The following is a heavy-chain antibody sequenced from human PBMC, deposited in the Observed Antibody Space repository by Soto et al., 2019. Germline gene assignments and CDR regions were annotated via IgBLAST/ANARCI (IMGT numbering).Heavy chain of an antibody. CDR3: AMYDSSGYYPRWFDP. CDR2: ISAYNGNT. CDR1: GYPFTSYG. J-gene: IGHJ5*02. D-gene: IGHD3-22*01. V-gene: IGHV1-18*04. Sequence: ASVTVSCKASGYPFTSYGISWVRQAPGQGLEWMGWISAYNGNTNYAQKLQGRVTMTTDTSTSTAYMELRSLRSDDTAVYYCAMYDSSGYYPRWFDPWGQGTPVTVS.